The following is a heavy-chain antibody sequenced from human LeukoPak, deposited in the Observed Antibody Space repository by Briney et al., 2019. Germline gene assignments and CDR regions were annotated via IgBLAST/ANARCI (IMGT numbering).Heavy chain of an antibody. CDR3: ARAVRAHPPADF. Sequence: GGSLRLSCAASGFSFSGYWMHWVRQAPGKGLVWVSRINSDGSSTTYADSVKGRSSISRDNAKNTLYLHLDSLRAEDTGVYYCARAVRAHPPADFWGQGTLVTVSS. CDR1: GFSFSGYW. J-gene: IGHJ4*02. D-gene: IGHD3-3*01. CDR2: INSDGSST. V-gene: IGHV3-74*01.